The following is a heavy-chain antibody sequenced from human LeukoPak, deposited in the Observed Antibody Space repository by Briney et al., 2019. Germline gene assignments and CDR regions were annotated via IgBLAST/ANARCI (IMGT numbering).Heavy chain of an antibody. J-gene: IGHJ4*02. D-gene: IGHD3-3*01. Sequence: PSETLSLTCAVYGGSFSDYYWSWIRQPPGKGLEWIGEINHSESTNYNPSLKGRVAISVDTSKNQFSLKLSSVTAADTAVYYCARLSLKVLEWSPTKGKETHYFDYWGQGTLVTVSS. V-gene: IGHV4-34*01. CDR1: GGSFSDYY. CDR2: INHSEST. CDR3: ARLSLKVLEWSPTKGKETHYFDY.